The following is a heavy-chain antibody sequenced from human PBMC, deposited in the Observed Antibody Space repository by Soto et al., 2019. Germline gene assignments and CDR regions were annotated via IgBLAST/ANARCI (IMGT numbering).Heavy chain of an antibody. D-gene: IGHD2-15*01. CDR3: ARSGGGYCSGGSCSPYYYYYGMDV. Sequence: QVQLVESGGGVVQPGRSLRLSCAASGFTFSSYAMHWVRQAPGKGLEWVAVISYDGSNKYYADSVKGRFTISRDNSKNTLYLQMNSLRAEDTAVYYCARSGGGYCSGGSCSPYYYYYGMDVWGQGTTVTVSS. CDR2: ISYDGSNK. CDR1: GFTFSSYA. V-gene: IGHV3-30-3*01. J-gene: IGHJ6*02.